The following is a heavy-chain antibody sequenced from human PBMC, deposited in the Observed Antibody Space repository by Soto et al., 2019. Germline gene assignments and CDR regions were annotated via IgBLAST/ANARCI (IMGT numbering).Heavy chain of an antibody. Sequence: EVQLLQSGGGLVQPGGSLRLSCDASGLTFSTCAMSWVRQAPGKGLEWVSGITASGGNTYYADSVKGRFTVSRDNSKNTLFLQMDSLSAEDTAVYYCASLYDTSGIYLHRFVFHIWGQGTMLNVSS. V-gene: IGHV3-23*01. D-gene: IGHD3-22*01. CDR2: ITASGGNT. CDR3: ASLYDTSGIYLHRFVFHI. J-gene: IGHJ3*02. CDR1: GLTFSTCA.